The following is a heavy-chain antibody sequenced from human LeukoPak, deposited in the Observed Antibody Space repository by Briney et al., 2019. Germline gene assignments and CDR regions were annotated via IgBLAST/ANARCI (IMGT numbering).Heavy chain of an antibody. V-gene: IGHV4-59*12. CDR3: ARLGGGYAFFDY. CDR2: IYYSGST. D-gene: IGHD5-12*01. J-gene: IGHJ4*02. Sequence: SETLSLTCTVSGGSISFYYWSWIRQPPGKGLEWIGNIYYSGSTNYNPSLKSRVTTSVDTSKNQFSLKLSSVTAADTALFYCARLGGGYAFFDYWGQGTLVTVSS. CDR1: GGSISFYY.